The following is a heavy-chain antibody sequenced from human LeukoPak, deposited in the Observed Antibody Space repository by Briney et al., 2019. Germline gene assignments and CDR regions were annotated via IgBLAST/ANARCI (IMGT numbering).Heavy chain of an antibody. V-gene: IGHV4-59*08. D-gene: IGHD3-10*01. CDR1: GGXISNYY. CDR3: ASSGNYYFTLDY. CDR2: IHYSGIT. Sequence: SQTLSLTCIVSGGXISNYYWSWIRQPPGKGLEWIGYIHYSGITKYNPSVKSRVTISLDTSKNQFSLKLSSVTAADTAVYYCASSGNYYFTLDYWGQGTLVTVSS. J-gene: IGHJ4*02.